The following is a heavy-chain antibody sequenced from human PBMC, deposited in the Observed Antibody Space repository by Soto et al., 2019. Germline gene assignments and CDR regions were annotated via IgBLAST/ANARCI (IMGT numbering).Heavy chain of an antibody. V-gene: IGHV4-59*01. Sequence: SETLSLTCTVSGGSMIAYYWNWMRQPPGKGLQWIGYTYYSGSTTYNPSLKSRATISVDSSKNQFSLKLDSVTPADTAVYYCARVRGTAGKRYFDYWGPGTLVTVSS. CDR1: GGSMIAYY. CDR2: TYYSGST. D-gene: IGHD6-13*01. J-gene: IGHJ4*02. CDR3: ARVRGTAGKRYFDY.